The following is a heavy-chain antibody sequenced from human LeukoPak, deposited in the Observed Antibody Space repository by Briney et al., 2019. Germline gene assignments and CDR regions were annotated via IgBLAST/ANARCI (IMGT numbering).Heavy chain of an antibody. V-gene: IGHV4-34*01. D-gene: IGHD1-26*01. J-gene: IGHJ4*02. CDR1: GGSFSGYY. CDR3: ARGLAGSGSYPFDY. Sequence: KPSETLSLTCAVYGGSFSGYYWSWIRQPPGKGLEWIGEINHSGSTNHNPSLKSRVTISVDKSKNQFSLKLSSVTAADTAVYYCARGLAGSGSYPFDYWGQGTLVTVSS. CDR2: INHSGST.